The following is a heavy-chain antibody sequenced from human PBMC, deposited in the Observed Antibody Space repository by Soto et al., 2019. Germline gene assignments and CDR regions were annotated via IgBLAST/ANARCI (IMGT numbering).Heavy chain of an antibody. Sequence: GGSLRLSCAASGFTFSSYAMSWVRQAPGKGLEWVSAISGSGGSTYYADSVKGRFTISRDNSKNTLYLQMNSLRAEDTAVYYCAKDKIAARLFYYYMDVWGKGTTVTVSS. V-gene: IGHV3-23*01. CDR1: GFTFSSYA. CDR2: ISGSGGST. CDR3: AKDKIAARLFYYYMDV. D-gene: IGHD6-6*01. J-gene: IGHJ6*03.